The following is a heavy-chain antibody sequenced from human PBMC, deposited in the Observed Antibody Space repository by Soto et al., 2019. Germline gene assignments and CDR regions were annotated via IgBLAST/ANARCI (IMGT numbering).Heavy chain of an antibody. J-gene: IGHJ4*02. D-gene: IGHD2-2*01. CDR3: ARDGPPMDY. CDR1: GYTFNTYA. Sequence: GASVKVSCKASGYTFNTYAISWVRQAPGQGLEWMGWINAYNGNTKYAQKLQGRVTMTTDTSTSTAYMELRSLRSDDTAVYYCARDGPPMDYWGQGTPVTVSS. V-gene: IGHV1-18*01. CDR2: INAYNGNT.